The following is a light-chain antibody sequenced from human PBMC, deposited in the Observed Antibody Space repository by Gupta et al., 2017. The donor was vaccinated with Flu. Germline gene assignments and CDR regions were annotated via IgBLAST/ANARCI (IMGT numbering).Light chain of an antibody. CDR1: QSVLYSSNHKNY. CDR2: WAS. Sequence: DIVMTQSPDSLAVSLGERATINCKSSQSVLYSSNHKNYLAWYQQKPGQPPKRLIYWASTREAGVPDRFSGSGSGTDFTLTISSLQAEDVAVYYCQQYYSTPLITFGQGTRLEIK. J-gene: IGKJ5*01. V-gene: IGKV4-1*01. CDR3: QQYYSTPLIT.